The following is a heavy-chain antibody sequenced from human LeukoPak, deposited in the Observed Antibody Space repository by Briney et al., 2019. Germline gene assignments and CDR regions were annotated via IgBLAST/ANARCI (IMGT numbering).Heavy chain of an antibody. CDR1: GYTFTSYG. D-gene: IGHD3-22*01. CDR2: ISAYSGNT. CDR3: ARARYYYDSSGYSTQGFDY. J-gene: IGHJ4*03. V-gene: IGHV1-18*01. Sequence: GASVKVSCKASGYTFTSYGISWVRQAPGQGLEWMGWISAYSGNTNYAQKLQGRVTMTTDTSTSTAYMELRSLRSDDTAVYYCARARYYYDSSGYSTQGFDYWGQGTTVTVSS.